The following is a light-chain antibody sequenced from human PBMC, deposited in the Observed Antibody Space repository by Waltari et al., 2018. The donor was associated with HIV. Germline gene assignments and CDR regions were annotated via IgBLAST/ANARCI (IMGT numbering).Light chain of an antibody. CDR1: QSLLHSNGYNY. CDR2: LGA. J-gene: IGKJ1*01. CDR3: MQALQTPLT. Sequence: DIVLTQSPLYLAVTPGEPASISCRSSQSLLHSNGYNYLDWYLQKPGQSPQLLIFLGANRASGVPDRFSGSGSGTEFILKISRVEAEDVGHYYCMQALQTPLTFGQGTKVEIK. V-gene: IGKV2-28*01.